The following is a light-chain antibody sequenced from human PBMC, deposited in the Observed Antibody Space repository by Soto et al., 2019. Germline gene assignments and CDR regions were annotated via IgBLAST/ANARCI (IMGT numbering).Light chain of an antibody. V-gene: IGLV2-14*01. Sequence: QSALTQPASVSGSPGQSITISCTGTSSDVGGYNYVSWYQQHPGKAPKLMIYDVSNRPSGVSNRFSGSKSGNTASLTISALQAEDEADYYCSSYTSSSTPVFGTGTELTVL. J-gene: IGLJ1*01. CDR3: SSYTSSSTPV. CDR1: SSDVGGYNY. CDR2: DVS.